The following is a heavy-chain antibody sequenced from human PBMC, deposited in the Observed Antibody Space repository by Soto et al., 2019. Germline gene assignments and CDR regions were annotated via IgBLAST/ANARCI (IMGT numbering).Heavy chain of an antibody. CDR3: AREYCSGTRCYGTDV. D-gene: IGHD2-2*01. Sequence: ASVKVSCKASGYTFTDYGISWVRQAPGQGLKWMGWISAYNDNTKYAQKLQGRVTMTTDTSTSTVYMELRSLRSDDTAVYYCAREYCSGTRCYGTDVWGQGPTVTVSS. CDR1: GYTFTDYG. V-gene: IGHV1-18*04. J-gene: IGHJ6*02. CDR2: ISAYNDNT.